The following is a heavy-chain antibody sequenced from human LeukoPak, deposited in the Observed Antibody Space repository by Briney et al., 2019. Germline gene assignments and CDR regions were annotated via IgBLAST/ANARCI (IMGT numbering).Heavy chain of an antibody. CDR3: ATSDPGGPDAFDI. Sequence: RRASVKVSCKASGYSLTELSMHWVRQAPGKGLEWMGGFDPEDGETIYAQKFQGRVTMTEDTSTDTAYMELSSLRSEDTAVYYCATSDPGGPDAFDIWGQGTMVTVSS. CDR1: GYSLTELS. J-gene: IGHJ3*02. V-gene: IGHV1-24*01. CDR2: FDPEDGET. D-gene: IGHD2-15*01.